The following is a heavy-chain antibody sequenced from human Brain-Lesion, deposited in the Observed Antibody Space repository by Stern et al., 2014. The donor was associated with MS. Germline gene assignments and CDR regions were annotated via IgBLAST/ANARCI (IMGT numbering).Heavy chain of an antibody. CDR2: VNNDGRRT. CDR3: AIGERWFDS. J-gene: IGHJ5*01. Sequence: EVQLVESGGGLVQPGGSLRLSCAASGFTFSNYWMHWVRQAPGKGLVWVSRVNNDGRRTSYADSVKGRFTMSRDNAKNTLYLQMNSLRVEDTAIYYCAIGERWFDSWGQGTLVTVSS. V-gene: IGHV3-74*02. D-gene: IGHD3-10*01. CDR1: GFTFSNYW.